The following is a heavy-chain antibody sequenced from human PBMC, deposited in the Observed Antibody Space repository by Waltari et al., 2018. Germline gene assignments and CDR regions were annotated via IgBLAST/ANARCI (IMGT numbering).Heavy chain of an antibody. Sequence: QVQLLEPGGGPDQRGDARALRSVAAGVGLCREDVTWPRKVPGKGLEWLAVFWYDESKQYYADSVRGRSTISRDTSTSTVSLHMNSLRVEDTAVYYCAKDGHLFGCFWYFDFWGRGTLVTVS. CDR1: GVGLCRED. CDR2: FWYDESKQ. CDR3: AKDGHLFGCFWYFDF. J-gene: IGHJ2*01. V-gene: IGHV3-33*06. D-gene: IGHD2-21*01.